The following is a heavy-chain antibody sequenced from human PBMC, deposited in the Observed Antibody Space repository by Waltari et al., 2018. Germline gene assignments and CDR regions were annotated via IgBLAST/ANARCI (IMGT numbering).Heavy chain of an antibody. CDR2: IIPIFGIA. CDR3: ARASYYYDSSGYYPMTLYYFDY. J-gene: IGHJ4*02. CDR1: GGTFSSYT. Sequence: QVQLVQSGAEVKKPGSSVKVSCKASGGTFSSYTISWVRQAPGQGLEWMGRIIPIFGIANYAQKFQGRVTITADKSTSTAYMELSSLRSEDTAVYYCARASYYYDSSGYYPMTLYYFDYWGQGTLVTVSS. V-gene: IGHV1-69*02. D-gene: IGHD3-22*01.